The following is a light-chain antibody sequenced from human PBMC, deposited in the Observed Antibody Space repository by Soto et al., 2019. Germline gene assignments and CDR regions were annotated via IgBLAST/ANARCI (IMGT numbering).Light chain of an antibody. CDR2: DDS. V-gene: IGLV3-21*02. CDR1: YIGSRS. Sequence: SYELTQPPSVSVAPGQTARITCGGNYIGSRSVHWYRQKPGQAPVLVVYDDSDRPSGIPERFSGSKSENTATLTISRVEDGDEADFYCQVWDSSSDQYVFATGTKLTVL. CDR3: QVWDSSSDQYV. J-gene: IGLJ1*01.